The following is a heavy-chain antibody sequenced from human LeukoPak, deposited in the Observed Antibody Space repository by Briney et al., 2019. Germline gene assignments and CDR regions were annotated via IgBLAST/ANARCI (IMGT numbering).Heavy chain of an antibody. V-gene: IGHV3-23*01. CDR1: GFTVSDYS. CDR3: AKDRGRRIVVVPATKWGTFDY. J-gene: IGHJ4*02. CDR2: ISGSGSYT. D-gene: IGHD2-2*01. Sequence: GGSLRLSCAASGFTVSDYSMSWVRQAPGKGLEWVSAISGSGSYTDYADSVKGRFTISKDNSKNTLYMRMSSLRAEDTAVYYCAKDRGRRIVVVPATKWGTFDYWGQGTLVTVSS.